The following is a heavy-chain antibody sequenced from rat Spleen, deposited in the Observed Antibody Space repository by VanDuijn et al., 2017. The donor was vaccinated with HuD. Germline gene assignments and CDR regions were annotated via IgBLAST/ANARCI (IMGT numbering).Heavy chain of an antibody. CDR3: AREMGVY. CDR1: GFTFSDYY. J-gene: IGHJ2*01. V-gene: IGHV5-29*01. D-gene: IGHD1-12*02. Sequence: EVQLVESDGGLVQPGRSLKLSCAASGFTFSDYYMAWVRRTPTKGLEWVATISYDGSSTYYRDSVKGRFTISRDNAKSTLYLQMDSLRSEDTATYYCAREMGVYWGQGVMVTVSS. CDR2: ISYDGSST.